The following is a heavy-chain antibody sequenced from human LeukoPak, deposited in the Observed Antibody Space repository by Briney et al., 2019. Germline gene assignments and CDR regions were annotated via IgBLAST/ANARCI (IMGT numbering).Heavy chain of an antibody. CDR1: GGSISSYY. CDR3: ARDLVDGYTLGPTSD. Sequence: SETLSLTCTVSGGSISSYYWSWIRQPPGKGLEWIGYIYYSGSTNYNPSLKSRVTISVDTSKNQFSLKLSFVTAADTAVYYCARDLVDGYTLGPTSDWGQGTLVTVSS. CDR2: IYYSGST. V-gene: IGHV4-59*01. J-gene: IGHJ4*02. D-gene: IGHD5-24*01.